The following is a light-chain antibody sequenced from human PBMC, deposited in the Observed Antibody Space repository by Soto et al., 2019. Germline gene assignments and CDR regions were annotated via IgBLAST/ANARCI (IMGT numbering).Light chain of an antibody. CDR2: KVS. CDR3: MQGTHGGRGLT. CDR1: QSLVYSDGNTY. J-gene: IGKJ4*01. V-gene: IGKV2-30*01. Sequence: DVVMTQSPLSLPVTLGQPASISCRSSQSLVYSDGNTYLNWFQQRPGQSPRRVIYKVSNRDSGVPDRFSGSGSGTDFTLKISRVEAEDVGVYYCMQGTHGGRGLTFGGGTKVEIK.